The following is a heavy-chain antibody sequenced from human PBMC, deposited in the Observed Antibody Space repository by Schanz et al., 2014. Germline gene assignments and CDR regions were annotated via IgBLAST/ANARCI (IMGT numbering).Heavy chain of an antibody. CDR2: IRDDGTYQ. CDR3: ARDGDFDY. J-gene: IGHJ4*02. CDR1: GFSFSNYW. Sequence: VQLVESGGGLVQPGESLRLSCAASGFSFSNYWMSWVRQAPGKGLEWVAFIRDDGTYQNYADSIKGRFTVSRDNSKNTLFLQMSSLRAEDTAVYYCARDGDFDYWGQGTLVTVSS. V-gene: IGHV3-30*02.